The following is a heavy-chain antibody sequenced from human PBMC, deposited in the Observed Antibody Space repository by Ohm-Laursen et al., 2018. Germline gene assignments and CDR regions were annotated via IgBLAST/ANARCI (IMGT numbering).Heavy chain of an antibody. D-gene: IGHD5-18*01. V-gene: IGHV3-23*01. CDR3: AKEVRAYGYGPYFNY. CDR1: GFTFSSYA. J-gene: IGHJ4*01. CDR2: ISGNGVTT. Sequence: SLRLSCAASGFTFSSYAMTWVRRAPGKGLEWVSGISGNGVTTYYADSVKGRFTVSRDNSKNTLYLQMNSLRAEDTALYYCAKEVRAYGYGPYFNYWGHGTLVSVSS.